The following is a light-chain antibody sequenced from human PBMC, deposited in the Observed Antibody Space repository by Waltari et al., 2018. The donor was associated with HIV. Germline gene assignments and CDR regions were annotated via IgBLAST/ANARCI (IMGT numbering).Light chain of an antibody. CDR3: CSYAGSHYV. CDR2: DVS. J-gene: IGLJ1*01. CDR1: SSDVGGYNY. Sequence: QSALTQPRSVSGSPGQSVTISCTGTSSDVGGYNYVSWYQQHPGKAPKLMIYDVSKRPSGVSDRFSGSKSGNTASLTISGLQAEDESDYYCCSYAGSHYVFGTGTKVSVL. V-gene: IGLV2-11*01.